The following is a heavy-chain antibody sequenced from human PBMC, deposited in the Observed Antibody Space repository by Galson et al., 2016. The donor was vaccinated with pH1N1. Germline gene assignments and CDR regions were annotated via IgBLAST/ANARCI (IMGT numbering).Heavy chain of an antibody. CDR3: ARGVAAAGSYYLDY. J-gene: IGHJ4*02. Sequence: ETLSLTCAVSGYSFSGYYWSWLRQPPGKGLEWIGEINHSGSTNYNPSLESRVTISVDTSENQFSPKLYSVTAADTAVYYCARGVAAAGSYYLDYWGQGTLVTVSS. V-gene: IGHV4-34*01. D-gene: IGHD6-13*01. CDR2: INHSGST. CDR1: GYSFSGYY.